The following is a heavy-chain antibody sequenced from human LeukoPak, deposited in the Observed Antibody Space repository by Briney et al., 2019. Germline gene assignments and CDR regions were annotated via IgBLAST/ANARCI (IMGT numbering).Heavy chain of an antibody. J-gene: IGHJ4*02. V-gene: IGHV3-48*03. D-gene: IGHD3-9*01. CDR3: ARGRDILTGYQYFDY. CDR1: GFTFGSYE. CDR2: ISSSGSTI. Sequence: GGSLRLSCAASGFTFGSYEMNWVRQAPGKGLECVSYISSSGSTIYYADSVKGRFTISRDNAKNSLYLQMNSLRAEDTAVYYCARGRDILTGYQYFDYWGQGTLVTVSS.